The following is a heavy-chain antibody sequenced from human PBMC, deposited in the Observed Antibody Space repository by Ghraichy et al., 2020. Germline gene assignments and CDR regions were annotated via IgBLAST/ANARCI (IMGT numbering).Heavy chain of an antibody. J-gene: IGHJ3*02. D-gene: IGHD3-16*02. CDR3: ARVPRGYDYVWGSYRYHAFDI. CDR2: IYYSGST. V-gene: IGHV4-59*01. CDR1: GGSISSYY. Sequence: LSLTCTVSGGSISSYYWSWIRQPPGKGLEWIGYIYYSGSTNYNPSLKSRVTISVDTSKNQFSLKLSSVTAADTAVYYCARVPRGYDYVWGSYRYHAFDIWGLGTMVTVSS.